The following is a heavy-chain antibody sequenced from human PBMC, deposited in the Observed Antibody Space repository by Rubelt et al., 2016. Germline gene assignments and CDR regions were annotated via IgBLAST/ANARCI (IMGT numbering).Heavy chain of an antibody. V-gene: IGHV3-23*01. J-gene: IGHJ4*02. CDR1: GLTFSTYA. CDR2: ISGSGGTN. D-gene: IGHD6-6*01. CDR3: ARAKIAARPFDC. Sequence: EVQLLESGGGLVQPGGSLRLSCAASGLTFSTYAMTWVRQAPGKGLEWVSVISGSGGTNYYADSVKGGFTLSRDDSKNTLYLQMNSLRAEDTAVYYCARAKIAARPFDCWGQGTPVTVSS.